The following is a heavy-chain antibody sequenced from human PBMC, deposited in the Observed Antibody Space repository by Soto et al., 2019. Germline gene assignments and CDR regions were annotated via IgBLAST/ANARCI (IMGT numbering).Heavy chain of an antibody. Sequence: SETLSLTCTVSGGSISSSSYYWGWIRQSPGKGLEWIGSIYYSGSTYYNPSLKSRVTISVDTSKNQFSLKLSSVTAADTAVYYCARSTRLYYCSGSYYNRFDSCGQRTLLPVSS. V-gene: IGHV4-39*01. CDR1: GGSISSSSYY. CDR2: IYYSGST. D-gene: IGHD3-10*01. J-gene: IGHJ4*02. CDR3: ARSTRLYYCSGSYYNRFDS.